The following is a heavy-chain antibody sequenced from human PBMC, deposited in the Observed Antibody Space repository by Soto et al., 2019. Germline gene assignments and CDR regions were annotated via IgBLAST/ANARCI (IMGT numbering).Heavy chain of an antibody. CDR2: IYYSGST. CDR1: GGSFSGYY. CDR3: ARVPAP. J-gene: IGHJ5*02. Sequence: PSETLSLTCAVYGGSFSGYYWSWIRQPPGKGLEWIGEIYYSGSTNYNPSLKSRVTISVDTSKNQFSLKLSSVTAADTAVYYCARVPAPWGQGTLVTVSS. D-gene: IGHD2-2*01. V-gene: IGHV4-34*01.